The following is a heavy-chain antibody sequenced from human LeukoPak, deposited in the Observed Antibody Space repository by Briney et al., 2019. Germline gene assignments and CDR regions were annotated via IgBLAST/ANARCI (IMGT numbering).Heavy chain of an antibody. Sequence: PWGSLRLSCAASGFTFSNHAMSWVCQAPGRGLEWVSVISASGPTTFYADSVKGRFSISRDNSKNTLYLQMNGLRAEDTALYYCAKVPPGYDTSGPIDYWGQGPLVPVSS. CDR3: AKVPPGYDTSGPIDY. D-gene: IGHD3-22*01. CDR1: GFTFSNHA. CDR2: ISASGPTT. V-gene: IGHV3-23*01. J-gene: IGHJ4*02.